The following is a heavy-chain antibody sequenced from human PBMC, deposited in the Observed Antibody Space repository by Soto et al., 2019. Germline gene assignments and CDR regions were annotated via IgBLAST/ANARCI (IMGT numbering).Heavy chain of an antibody. CDR1: GYSISSDYY. CDR3: ARGPYGDNGGYFGY. J-gene: IGHJ4*02. Sequence: SETLSLTCGVSGYSISSDYYWGWIRQPPGKGLEWIGIIHHSGRTFYNPSLKSRVTISVDTSKNQFSLKLSSVTAADPAVYYCARGPYGDNGGYFGYWGQGALVPVSS. V-gene: IGHV4-38-2*01. CDR2: IHHSGRT. D-gene: IGHD4-17*01.